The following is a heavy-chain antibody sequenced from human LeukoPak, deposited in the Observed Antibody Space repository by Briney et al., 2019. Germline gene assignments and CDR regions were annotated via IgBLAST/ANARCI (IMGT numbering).Heavy chain of an antibody. V-gene: IGHV4-59*01. CDR2: IYYSGST. CDR3: ARDPSPYGFWSGYS. CDR1: GGSISSYY. J-gene: IGHJ5*02. D-gene: IGHD3-3*01. Sequence: PSETLSLTCTVSGGSISSYYWSWIRQPPGKGLEWIGYIYYSGSTNYNPSLKSRVTISVDTSKNQFSLKLSSVTAADTAVYYCARDPSPYGFWSGYSWGQGTLVTVSS.